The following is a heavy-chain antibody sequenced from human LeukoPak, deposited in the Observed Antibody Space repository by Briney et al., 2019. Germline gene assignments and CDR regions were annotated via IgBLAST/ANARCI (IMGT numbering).Heavy chain of an antibody. V-gene: IGHV3-23*01. CDR2: INNHDGNT. D-gene: IGHD4-17*01. CDR1: GFTFSSYW. Sequence: SGGSLRLSCAASGFTFSSYWMSWVRQAPGKGLEWVSGINNHDGNTYSADSVKGRFIISRDDSKNTLYLQMNSLRAEDTAVYYCARGVTTTRYYYYYMDVWGKGTTVTISS. CDR3: ARGVTTTRYYYYYMDV. J-gene: IGHJ6*03.